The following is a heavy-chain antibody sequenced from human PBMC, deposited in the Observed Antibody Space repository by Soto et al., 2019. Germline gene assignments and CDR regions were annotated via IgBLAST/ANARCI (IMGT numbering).Heavy chain of an antibody. CDR2: IYYSEST. J-gene: IGHJ4*02. D-gene: IGHD2-21*01. Sequence: PSETLSLACTVYGGSISSSSYYWGWIRQPPGKGLEWIGSIYYSESTYYNPSLKSRVTRSVDTSKNQFSLKLSAVTAADTAVYYCARQGSIPKEYYFDYWGQGTLVTVSS. V-gene: IGHV4-39*01. CDR1: GGSISSSSYY. CDR3: ARQGSIPKEYYFDY.